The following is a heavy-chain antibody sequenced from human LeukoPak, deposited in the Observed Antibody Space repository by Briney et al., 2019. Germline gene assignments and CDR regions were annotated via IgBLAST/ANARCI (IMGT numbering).Heavy chain of an antibody. CDR2: IYYSGST. V-gene: IGHV4-39*01. CDR1: GASIGSGDYY. D-gene: IGHD6-6*01. CDR3: ARPSTKYSSSSGYFQH. Sequence: SETLSLTCTVSGASIGSGDYYWGWIRQSPGKGLEWIGTIYYSGSTYYNPSLKSRVTISVDTSKNQFSLKLSSVTAADTAVYYCARPSTKYSSSSGYFQHWGQGTLVTVSS. J-gene: IGHJ1*01.